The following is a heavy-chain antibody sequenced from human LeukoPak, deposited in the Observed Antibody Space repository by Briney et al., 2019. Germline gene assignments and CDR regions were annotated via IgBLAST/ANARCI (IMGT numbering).Heavy chain of an antibody. CDR1: GFTFSYDW. CDR3: ARDRSGSHYYIDV. CDR2: IDTDGSST. D-gene: IGHD1-26*01. Sequence: GGSLRLSCAASGFTFSYDWMHWVRHAPGKGLVWVARIDTDGSSTTYADSVKGRFTISRDNAKNTLDLQMNSLRAEDTAVYYCARDRSGSHYYIDVWGKGTTVTVSS. J-gene: IGHJ6*03. V-gene: IGHV3-74*01.